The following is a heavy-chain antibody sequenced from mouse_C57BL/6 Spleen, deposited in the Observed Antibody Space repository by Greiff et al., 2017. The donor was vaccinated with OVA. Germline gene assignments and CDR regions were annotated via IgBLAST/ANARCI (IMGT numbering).Heavy chain of an antibody. CDR2: INPYNGDT. CDR1: GYSFTGYF. CDR3: ARAGADWGFAY. D-gene: IGHD3-3*01. Sequence: VQLQQSGPELVKPGDSVKISCKASGYSFTGYFMNWVMQSHGKSLEWIGRINPYNGDTFYNQKFKGKATLTVDKSSSTAHMELRSLTSEDSAVYYCARAGADWGFAYWGQGTLVTVSA. V-gene: IGHV1-20*01. J-gene: IGHJ3*01.